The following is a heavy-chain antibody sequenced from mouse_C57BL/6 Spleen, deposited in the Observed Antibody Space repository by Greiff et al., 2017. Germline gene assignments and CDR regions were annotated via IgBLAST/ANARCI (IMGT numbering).Heavy chain of an antibody. CDR2: ISSGSSTI. D-gene: IGHD1-1*01. CDR3: ARRGYYGSSPSWFAY. Sequence: EVKVVESGGGLVKPGGSLKLSCAASGFTFSDYGMHWVRQAPEKGLEWVAYISSGSSTIYYADTVKGRFTISRDNAKNTLFLQMTSLRSEDTAMYYCARRGYYGSSPSWFAYWGQGTLVTVSA. CDR1: GFTFSDYG. V-gene: IGHV5-17*01. J-gene: IGHJ3*01.